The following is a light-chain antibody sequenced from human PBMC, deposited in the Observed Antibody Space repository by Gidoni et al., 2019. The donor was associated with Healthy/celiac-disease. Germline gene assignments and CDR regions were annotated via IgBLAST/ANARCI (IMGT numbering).Light chain of an antibody. CDR2: GAS. CDR3: QQYGSSPPVT. V-gene: IGKV3-20*01. J-gene: IGKJ4*01. Sequence: EIVLTQSPGTLSLSPGERATLSCRAIQSVSSSYLAWYQQKPGQAPRLLIYGASSRATGIPDRFSGSGSGTDFTLTISRLEPEDFAVYYCQQYGSSPPVTFGGGTKVEIK. CDR1: QSVSSSY.